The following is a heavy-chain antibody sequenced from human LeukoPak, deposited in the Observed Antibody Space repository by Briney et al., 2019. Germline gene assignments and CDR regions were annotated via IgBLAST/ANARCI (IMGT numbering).Heavy chain of an antibody. J-gene: IGHJ3*02. CDR1: GFTFRSYA. D-gene: IGHD4-17*01. CDR2: ISGSGSAT. Sequence: PGGSLRLSCAASGFTFRSYAMNWVRQAPGKGLEWVSAISGSGSATYYADSVKDRFTISRDNSKNTLYLQMNSLRAEDTAVYYCAKDQYGEAFDIWGPGTMVTVSS. V-gene: IGHV3-23*01. CDR3: AKDQYGEAFDI.